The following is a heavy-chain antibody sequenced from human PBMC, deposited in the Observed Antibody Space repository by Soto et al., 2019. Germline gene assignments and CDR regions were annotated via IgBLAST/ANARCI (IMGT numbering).Heavy chain of an antibody. Sequence: QMQVVQSGPEVKKPGTSVKVSCKASGFTFTSSAMQWVRQARGQRLEWIGWIVVGSGNTNYAQKFQERVTITRDMSTSTAYMELSSLRSEDTAVYYCAAANVDIVVVPAAMTYYYYGMDVWGQGTTVTVSS. CDR2: IVVGSGNT. J-gene: IGHJ6*02. CDR3: AAANVDIVVVPAAMTYYYYGMDV. V-gene: IGHV1-58*02. D-gene: IGHD2-2*01. CDR1: GFTFTSSA.